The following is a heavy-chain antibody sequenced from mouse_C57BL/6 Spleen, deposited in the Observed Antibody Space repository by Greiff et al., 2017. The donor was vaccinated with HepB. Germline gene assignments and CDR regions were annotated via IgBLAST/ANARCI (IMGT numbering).Heavy chain of an antibody. CDR1: GYAFSSSW. CDR3: ARKGYCGSSYGFAY. J-gene: IGHJ3*01. CDR2: IYPGDGDT. V-gene: IGHV1-82*01. Sequence: QVQLQQSGPELVKPGASVKISCKASGYAFSSSWMNWVKQRPGKGLEWIGRIYPGDGDTNYNGKFKGKATLTADKSSSTAYMQLSSLTSEDSAVYFCARKGYCGSSYGFAYWGQGTLVTVSA. D-gene: IGHD1-1*01.